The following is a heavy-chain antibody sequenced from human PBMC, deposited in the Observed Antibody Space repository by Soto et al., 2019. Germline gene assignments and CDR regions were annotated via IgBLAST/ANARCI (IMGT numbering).Heavy chain of an antibody. CDR1: GGSISSSSYY. D-gene: IGHD3-3*01. J-gene: IGHJ4*02. Sequence: PSETLSLTCTVSGGSISSSSYYWGWIRQPPGKGLEWIGSIYYSGSTYYNPSLKSRVTISVDTSKNQFSLKLSSVTAADTAVYYAIFGVVIFGFDYWGQGTPVTVSS. V-gene: IGHV4-39*01. CDR3: IFGVVIFGFDY. CDR2: IYYSGST.